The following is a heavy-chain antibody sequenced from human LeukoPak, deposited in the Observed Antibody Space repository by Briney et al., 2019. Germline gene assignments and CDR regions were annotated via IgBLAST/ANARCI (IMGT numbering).Heavy chain of an antibody. CDR1: GLTFTDFW. Sequence: GGSLRLSCAASGLTFTDFWMNWVRLAPGRGLEWLANINPDGNEKSYVDSVKGRFAMSRDNAKNEVYLEMNSLRAEDTGVYYCSGRDSSRSPRAYWGKGTLVSVSS. CDR3: SGRDSSRSPRAY. CDR2: INPDGNEK. J-gene: IGHJ4*02. V-gene: IGHV3-7*01. D-gene: IGHD6-13*01.